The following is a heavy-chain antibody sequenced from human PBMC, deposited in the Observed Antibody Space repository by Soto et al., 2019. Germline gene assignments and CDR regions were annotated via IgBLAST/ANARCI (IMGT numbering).Heavy chain of an antibody. V-gene: IGHV3-30*18. J-gene: IGHJ4*02. CDR3: AKDHRTSESYMYYFDY. CDR1: GFTFSSYG. Sequence: PGGSLRLSCAASGFTFSSYGMHWVRQSPGKGLEWVAVISYDGSNKYYADSVKGRFTISRDNSKNTLYLQMNSLRAEDTAVYYCAKDHRTSESYMYYFDYWGQGTLVTVSS. CDR2: ISYDGSNK. D-gene: IGHD1-26*01.